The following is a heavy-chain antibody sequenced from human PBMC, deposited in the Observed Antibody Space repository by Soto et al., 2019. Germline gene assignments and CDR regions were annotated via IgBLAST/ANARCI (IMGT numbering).Heavy chain of an antibody. CDR1: GGSISSYY. V-gene: IGHV4-59*12. CDR3: ARERPDGARLDP. J-gene: IGHJ5*02. Sequence: SETLSLTCTVSGGSISSYYWSWIRQPPGKGLEWIGYIYYSGSTYYNPSLKSRVTISVDTSKNQFSLKLSSVTAADTAVYYCARERPDGARLDPWGQGSLVTVSS. D-gene: IGHD6-6*01. CDR2: IYYSGST.